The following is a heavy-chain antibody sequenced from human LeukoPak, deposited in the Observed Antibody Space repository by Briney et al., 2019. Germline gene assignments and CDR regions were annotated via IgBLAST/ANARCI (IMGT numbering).Heavy chain of an antibody. J-gene: IGHJ4*02. CDR1: GFTFSTYD. Sequence: GGSLRLSCAASGFTFSTYDMHWVRQAPGKGLEWVAFIRYDERNEYYADSVKGRFTISRDNAKNTLYLQMNSLRPEDTAVYYCAKKHSGSSFYFENWGQGTRVTVSS. D-gene: IGHD6-6*01. V-gene: IGHV3-30*02. CDR3: AKKHSGSSFYFEN. CDR2: IRYDERNE.